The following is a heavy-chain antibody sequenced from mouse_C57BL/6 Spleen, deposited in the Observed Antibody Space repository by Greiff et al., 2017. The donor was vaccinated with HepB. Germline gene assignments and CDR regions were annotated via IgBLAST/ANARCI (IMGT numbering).Heavy chain of an antibody. D-gene: IGHD2-12*01. V-gene: IGHV1-80*01. Sequence: VQLQQSGAELVKPGASVKISCKASGYAFSSYWMNWVKQRPGKGLEWIGQIYPGDGDTNYNGKFKGKATLTADKSSSTAYMQLSSLTSEDSAVYFCARRGYSLRYFDYGGQGTTLTVSS. CDR1: GYAFSSYW. CDR2: IYPGDGDT. J-gene: IGHJ2*01. CDR3: ARRGYSLRYFDY.